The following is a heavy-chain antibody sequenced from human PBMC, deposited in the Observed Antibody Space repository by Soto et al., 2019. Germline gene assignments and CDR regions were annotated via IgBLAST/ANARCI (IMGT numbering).Heavy chain of an antibody. CDR3: AREDCNTTACYTNEIDS. Sequence: QVQLVQSGAEVKKPGSSVKVSCKTSGGSLVTFALSWVRQAPGQGLEWMGGIIPFFGTTNYAQRFQVRLTINTDGSPGTTYMELSSLRSEDTALYYCAREDCNTTACYTNEIDSWGQGTLVTVSS. CDR1: GGSLVTFA. CDR2: IIPFFGTT. J-gene: IGHJ4*02. V-gene: IGHV1-69*01. D-gene: IGHD2-2*01.